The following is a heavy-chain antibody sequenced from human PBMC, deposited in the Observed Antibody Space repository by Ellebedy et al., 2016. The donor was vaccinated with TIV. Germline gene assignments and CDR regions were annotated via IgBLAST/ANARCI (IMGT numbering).Heavy chain of an antibody. CDR2: INHSGST. V-gene: IGHV4-34*01. Sequence: SETLSLTCAVYGGSFSGYYWSWIRQPPGKGLEWIGEINHSGSTNYNPSLKSRVTISVDTSKNQFSLKLSSVTAADTAVYYCAREAEMPMEGFDYWGQGTLVTVSS. D-gene: IGHD2-2*01. J-gene: IGHJ4*02. CDR3: AREAEMPMEGFDY. CDR1: GGSFSGYY.